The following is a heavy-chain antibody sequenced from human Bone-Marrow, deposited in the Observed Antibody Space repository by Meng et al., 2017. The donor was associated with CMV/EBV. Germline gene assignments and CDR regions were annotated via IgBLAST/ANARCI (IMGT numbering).Heavy chain of an antibody. CDR2: IYRRGDT. V-gene: IGHV4-59*01. CDR1: GGSFSGYY. D-gene: IGHD3/OR15-3a*01. J-gene: IGHJ6*01. CDR3: AGARFWTGYDLHV. Sequence: SETLSLTCAVYGGSFSGYYWSWIRQPPGKRLEWIGHIYRRGDTSYNPSLKSRVTMSVDTSKHHFSLNLSSVTAADTAVYYCAGARFWTGYDLHVWGQGTTVTGSS.